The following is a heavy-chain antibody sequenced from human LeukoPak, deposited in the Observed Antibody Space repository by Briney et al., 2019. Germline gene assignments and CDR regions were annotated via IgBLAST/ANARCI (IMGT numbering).Heavy chain of an antibody. Sequence: ASVKVSCEASGYSFTDFLLHWVRQATGQGLEWMGWINPNSGGTNYAQKFQGRVAMTRDTSISTAYMELSRLRSDDTAVYYCAGILAAAAAFDIWGQGTMVTVSS. CDR3: AGILAAAAAFDI. CDR1: GYSFTDFL. D-gene: IGHD6-13*01. CDR2: INPNSGGT. J-gene: IGHJ3*02. V-gene: IGHV1-2*02.